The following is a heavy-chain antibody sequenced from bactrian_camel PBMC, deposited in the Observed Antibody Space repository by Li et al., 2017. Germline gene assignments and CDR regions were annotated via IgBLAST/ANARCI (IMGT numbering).Heavy chain of an antibody. CDR3: AADGGNVGPRPCDMY. CDR1: GFTFDRYK. V-gene: IGHV3S32*01. Sequence: VQLVESGGGLVQPGGSLSLSCVVSGFTFDRYKMVWVRQAPGKEREGVAAIDRDGATVYADSVKGRFTISQDNAKNTLYLRMNSLKPEDTAVYYCAADGGNVGPRPCDMYLRQGTQVTVS. CDR2: IDRDGAT. J-gene: IGHJ4*01. D-gene: IGHD1*01.